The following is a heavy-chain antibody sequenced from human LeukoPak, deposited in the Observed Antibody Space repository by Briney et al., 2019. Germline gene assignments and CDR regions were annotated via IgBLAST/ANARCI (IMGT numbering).Heavy chain of an antibody. J-gene: IGHJ4*02. CDR3: ARGYSYGRIAAAGY. Sequence: PSETLSLTCAVYGGSFSGYYWSWIRQPPGKGLEWIGEINHSGSTNYNPSLKSRVTISVDTSNNQFSLKLSSVTAADTAVYYCARGYSYGRIAAAGYWGQGTLVTVSP. CDR2: INHSGST. V-gene: IGHV4-34*01. D-gene: IGHD6-13*01. CDR1: GGSFSGYY.